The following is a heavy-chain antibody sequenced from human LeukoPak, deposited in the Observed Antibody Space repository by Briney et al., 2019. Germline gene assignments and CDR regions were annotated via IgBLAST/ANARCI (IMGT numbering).Heavy chain of an antibody. J-gene: IGHJ3*02. CDR3: ARDGHCGSISCPQVGTFDI. D-gene: IGHD2-2*01. V-gene: IGHV3-30-3*01. CDR2: MSHDGGTE. CDR1: GFTFSSYA. Sequence: GGSLRLSCAAFGFTFSSYAMHWVRQAPGKGLEWVAVMSHDGGTEYYPDSVKGRFTVSRDNSKNTLYLQMSSLRTDDTAVYYCARDGHCGSISCPQVGTFDIWGRGTMVTVSS.